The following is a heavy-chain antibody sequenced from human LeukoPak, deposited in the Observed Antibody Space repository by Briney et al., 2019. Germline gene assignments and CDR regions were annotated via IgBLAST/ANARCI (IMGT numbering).Heavy chain of an antibody. CDR2: ISYDGSYK. CDR1: GFTFRTYG. V-gene: IGHV3-30*03. J-gene: IGHJ4*02. CDR3: ARHLSGVTGYTYGRGIDY. D-gene: IGHD5-18*01. Sequence: GRSLRLSCAASGFTFRTYGMHWVRQSPGKGLEWVAVISYDGSYKYYIDSVKGRFTISRDNAKTSLYLQMNSLRAEDTAVYYCARHLSGVTGYTYGRGIDYWGQGTLVTVSS.